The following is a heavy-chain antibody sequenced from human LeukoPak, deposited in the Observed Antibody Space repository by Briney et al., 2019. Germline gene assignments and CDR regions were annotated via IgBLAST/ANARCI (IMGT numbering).Heavy chain of an antibody. CDR2: ISWNSGSI. J-gene: IGHJ4*02. CDR3: AKDTGLQWLVNTGFDY. D-gene: IGHD6-19*01. V-gene: IGHV3-9*01. CDR1: GFTFDDYA. Sequence: GGSLRLSCAASGFTFDDYAMHCVRQAPGKGLEWVSGISWNSGSIGYADSVQGRFTISRDNAKNPLYLQMNSLRAEDTALYYCAKDTGLQWLVNTGFDYWGQGTPVTVSS.